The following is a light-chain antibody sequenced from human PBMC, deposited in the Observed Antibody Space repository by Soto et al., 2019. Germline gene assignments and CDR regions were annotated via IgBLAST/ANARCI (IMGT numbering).Light chain of an antibody. V-gene: IGKV1-33*01. CDR3: LQYDNSYT. Sequence: DIQMTQSPSSLSASVGDRVTVTCQASQDISNYLNWYQQKPGKAPKLLIYDASNLETGVPSRFSGSGSGTDFTFTISSLQPEDIATYYCLQYDNSYTFGQGTKLEIK. CDR2: DAS. J-gene: IGKJ2*01. CDR1: QDISNY.